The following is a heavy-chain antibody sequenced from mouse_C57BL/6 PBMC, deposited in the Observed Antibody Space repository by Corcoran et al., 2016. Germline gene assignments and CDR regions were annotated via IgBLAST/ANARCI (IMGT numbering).Heavy chain of an antibody. Sequence: QVQLQQSGAELARPGASVKLSCKASGYTFTSYGISWVKQRTGQGLEWIGEIYPRSGNTYYNEKFKGKATLTADKSSSTAYMELRSLTSEDSAVYFCASGGAASNYLFAYWGQGTLVTVSA. CDR1: GYTFTSYG. CDR3: ASGGAASNYLFAY. CDR2: IYPRSGNT. J-gene: IGHJ3*01. D-gene: IGHD2-5*01. V-gene: IGHV1-81*01.